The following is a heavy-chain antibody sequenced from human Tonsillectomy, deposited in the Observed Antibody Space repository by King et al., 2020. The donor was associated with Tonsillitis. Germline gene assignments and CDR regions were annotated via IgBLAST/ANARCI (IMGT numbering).Heavy chain of an antibody. CDR2: ININNGDT. D-gene: IGHD7-27*01. J-gene: IGHJ4*02. V-gene: IGHV1-46*01. CDR3: ARELPGARSWFDY. Sequence: VQLVESGAEVKKPGASVKLSCKASGYTFTSYFIHWVRQAPGQGLEWMGMININNGDTNYAREFQDRVTVTRDTSTSTVFMELSGLRSEDTAVYYCARELPGARSWFDYWGQGPLVTVSS. CDR1: GYTFTSYF.